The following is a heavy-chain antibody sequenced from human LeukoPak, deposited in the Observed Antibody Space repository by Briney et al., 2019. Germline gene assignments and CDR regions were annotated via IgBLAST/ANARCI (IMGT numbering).Heavy chain of an antibody. CDR2: IGHSGGT. CDR1: GGSFSDYY. Sequence: SETLSLTCAVYGGSFSDYYWNWIRQPPGKGLEWIGEIGHSGGTNYNPSLKSRVTISLDTSKNQFSLQLSSVTAADTAVYYCARDRDLGDAFDIWGQGTMVTVSS. D-gene: IGHD3-16*01. V-gene: IGHV4-34*01. CDR3: ARDRDLGDAFDI. J-gene: IGHJ3*02.